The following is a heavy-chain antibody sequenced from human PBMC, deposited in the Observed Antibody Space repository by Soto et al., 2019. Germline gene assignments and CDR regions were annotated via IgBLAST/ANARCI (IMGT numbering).Heavy chain of an antibody. Sequence: ASVKVSCKASGYTFTAQYLHWVRKAPGEGFEWMGWINPTTGATRYAQKFQGRVTMTRDTSMSTAYLEVRSLRPDDTAVYYCAKGDSSWVSWFDPWGQGTLVTGSS. CDR2: INPTTGAT. J-gene: IGHJ5*02. D-gene: IGHD6-19*01. CDR3: AKGDSSWVSWFDP. V-gene: IGHV1-2*02. CDR1: GYTFTAQY.